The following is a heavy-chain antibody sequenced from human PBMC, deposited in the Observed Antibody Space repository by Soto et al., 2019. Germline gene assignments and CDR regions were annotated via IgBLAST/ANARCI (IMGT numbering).Heavy chain of an antibody. CDR3: ARDFAYFDS. V-gene: IGHV4-59*01. CDR1: GGPIYTYY. D-gene: IGHD3-3*01. Sequence: SETLSLTCNVSGGPIYTYYWNWIRQSPGKGLEWIGYVYHTGRTSYNPSLKSRVSISMDTSKNQFSLNLDSVTAADTAVYFCARDFAYFDSWGQGTLVTVSS. J-gene: IGHJ4*02. CDR2: VYHTGRT.